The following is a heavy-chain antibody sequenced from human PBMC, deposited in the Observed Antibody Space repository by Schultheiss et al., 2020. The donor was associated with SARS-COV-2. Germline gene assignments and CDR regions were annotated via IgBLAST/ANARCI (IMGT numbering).Heavy chain of an antibody. V-gene: IGHV4-39*07. D-gene: IGHD2-2*01. Sequence: GSLRLSCTVSGGSISSGGYYWSWIRQPPGKGLEWIGEINHSGSTNYNPSLKSRVTISVDTSKNQFSLKLSSVTAADTAVYYCARGRRYCSSTSCRTYYYYYGMDVWGQGTTVTVSS. J-gene: IGHJ6*02. CDR2: INHSGST. CDR1: GGSISSGGYY. CDR3: ARGRRYCSSTSCRTYYYYYGMDV.